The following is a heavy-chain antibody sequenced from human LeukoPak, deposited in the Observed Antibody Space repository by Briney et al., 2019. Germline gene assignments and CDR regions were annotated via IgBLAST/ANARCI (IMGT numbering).Heavy chain of an antibody. Sequence: GGSLRLSCAASGFNFNNYAMSWVRQAPGKGLEWVSTISVTGGDTEYAHSVRGRFTISRDNSRNTLYLQMSSLRAEDTAVYYCAQDPSHWPFDCWGQRTLVTVSS. CDR1: GFNFNNYA. J-gene: IGHJ4*02. V-gene: IGHV3-23*01. CDR3: AQDPSHWPFDC. CDR2: ISVTGGDT. D-gene: IGHD1-1*01.